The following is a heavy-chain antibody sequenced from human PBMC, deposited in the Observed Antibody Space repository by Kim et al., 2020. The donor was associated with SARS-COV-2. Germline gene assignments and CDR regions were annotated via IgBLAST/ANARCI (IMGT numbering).Heavy chain of an antibody. D-gene: IGHD3-16*01. Sequence: TYNPSLKSRVTISVDTSNTQFSLKLTSVTAADAAVYYCARDLRGSSCYDYWGQGILVTVSS. V-gene: IGHV4-59*01. J-gene: IGHJ4*02. CDR3: ARDLRGSSCYDY.